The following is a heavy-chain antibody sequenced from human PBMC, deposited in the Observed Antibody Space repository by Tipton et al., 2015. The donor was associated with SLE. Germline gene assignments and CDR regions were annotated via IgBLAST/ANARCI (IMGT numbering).Heavy chain of an antibody. CDR1: DDSLSSSY. D-gene: IGHD6-19*01. J-gene: IGHJ4*02. CDR3: AKGSGWYKD. Sequence: TLSLTCVVSDDSLSSSYWSWIRQPPGKGLEWIASLDDSGNTNYNPSLRSRVTTSIDTPKNQFSLKLSSVTAADTAVYYCAKGSGWYKDWGQGTLVTVSS. CDR2: LDDSGNT. V-gene: IGHV4-59*01.